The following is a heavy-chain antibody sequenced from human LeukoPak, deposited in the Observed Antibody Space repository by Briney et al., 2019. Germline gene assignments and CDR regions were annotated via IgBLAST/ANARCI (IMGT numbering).Heavy chain of an antibody. CDR2: IGNNGGGI. CDR3: AIDPNWGTHS. Sequence: GGSLRLSCAASGFTFSTYTMYWVRHPPGKRLEWVSIIGNNGGGIHFADSVKGRFTISRDNSKNALYLQMNSLRVEDTAVYYCAIDPNWGTHSWGQGTLVTVSS. CDR1: GFTFSTYT. V-gene: IGHV3-23*01. J-gene: IGHJ4*02. D-gene: IGHD7-27*01.